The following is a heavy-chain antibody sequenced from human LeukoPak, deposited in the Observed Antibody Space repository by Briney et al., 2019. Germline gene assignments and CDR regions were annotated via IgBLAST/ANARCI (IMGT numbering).Heavy chain of an antibody. Sequence: PGGSLRLSCAASGFTFSSYGMHWVRQAPGKGLEWVAVISYDGSKYYADSVKGRFTISGDNSKNTLYLQMNSLRAEDTAVYYCAKDRLWFGELLYGMDVWGQGTTVTVS. J-gene: IGHJ6*02. CDR3: AKDRLWFGELLYGMDV. D-gene: IGHD3-10*01. CDR1: GFTFSSYG. V-gene: IGHV3-30*18. CDR2: ISYDGSK.